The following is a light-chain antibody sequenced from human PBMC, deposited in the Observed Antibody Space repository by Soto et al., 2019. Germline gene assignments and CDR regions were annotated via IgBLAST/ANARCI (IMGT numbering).Light chain of an antibody. CDR3: SLSTTTSTLV. Sequence: QSALTQPASVSGSPGQSIAISCTGTSSDVGGYNYVSWYQQHPGKAPKLMLYEVSNRPSGVSSRFSGSKSGSTASLTISGLQAEDEGDYYCSLSTTTSTLVFGTGTKLTVL. J-gene: IGLJ1*01. CDR1: SSDVGGYNY. CDR2: EVS. V-gene: IGLV2-14*01.